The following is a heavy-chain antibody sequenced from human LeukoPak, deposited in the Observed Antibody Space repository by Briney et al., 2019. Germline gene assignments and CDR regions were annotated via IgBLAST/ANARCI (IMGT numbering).Heavy chain of an antibody. J-gene: IGHJ6*02. V-gene: IGHV3-30-3*01. CDR1: GFTFSSYA. CDR2: ISYDGSNK. D-gene: IGHD2-2*01. Sequence: GRSLRLSCAASGFTFSSYAMHWVRQAPGKGLEWVAVISYDGSNKYYADSVKGRFTISRDNSKNTLYLQMNSLRAEDTAVYYCARDFTSHWGYYYYYYGMDGWGQGTTVTVSS. CDR3: ARDFTSHWGYYYYYYGMDG.